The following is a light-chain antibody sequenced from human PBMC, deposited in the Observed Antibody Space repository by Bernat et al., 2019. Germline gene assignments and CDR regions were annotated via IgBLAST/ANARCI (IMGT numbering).Light chain of an antibody. J-gene: IGKJ4*01. Sequence: DIQMTQSPSSLSASVGDRVTITCRASQDISNYLLWYQQKPGKVPKLLIYAASTLQSGVPSRFSGSGSGTDFTLTISSLQPEDVATYYCQNYNSAPPLTFGGVTKVEIK. CDR2: AAS. V-gene: IGKV1-27*01. CDR3: QNYNSAPPLT. CDR1: QDISNY.